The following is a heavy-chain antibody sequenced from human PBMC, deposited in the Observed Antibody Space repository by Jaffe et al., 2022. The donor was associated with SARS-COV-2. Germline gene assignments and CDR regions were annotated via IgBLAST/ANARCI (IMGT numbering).Heavy chain of an antibody. V-gene: IGHV3-21*01. D-gene: IGHD5-18*01. J-gene: IGHJ3*02. Sequence: EVQLVESGGGLVKPGGSLRLSCAASGFTFSSYSMNWVRQAPGKGLEWVSSISSSSSYIYYADSVKGRFTISRDNAKNSLYLQMNSLRAEDTAVYYCAGGEGYSYGPDAFDIWGQGTMVTVSS. CDR2: ISSSSSYI. CDR3: AGGEGYSYGPDAFDI. CDR1: GFTFSSYS.